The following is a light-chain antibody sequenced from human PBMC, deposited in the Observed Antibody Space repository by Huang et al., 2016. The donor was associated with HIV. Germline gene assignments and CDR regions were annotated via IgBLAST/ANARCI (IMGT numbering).Light chain of an antibody. CDR2: DAS. CDR3: QQRSNWFT. V-gene: IGKV3-11*01. CDR1: QSVATY. Sequence: EIVLTQSPATLSLSPGDRATLSCRASQSVATYLAWYQHNPGQAPRLLISDASNRATGSPARCSGSGSGTDFTLTISSLEPEDFAVYYCQQRSNWFTFGPGTKVDFK. J-gene: IGKJ3*01.